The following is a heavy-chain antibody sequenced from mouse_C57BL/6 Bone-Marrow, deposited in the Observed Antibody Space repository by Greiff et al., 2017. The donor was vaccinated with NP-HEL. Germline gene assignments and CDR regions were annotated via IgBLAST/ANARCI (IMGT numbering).Heavy chain of an antibody. Sequence: VQLQQPGAELVKPGASVKLSCKASGYTFTSYWMQWVKQRPGQGLEWIGEIDPSDSYTNYNQKLKGKATLTVDTSSSTAYMQLSSLTSEDSAVYYCARDWVDFDYWGQGTTLTVSS. CDR1: GYTFTSYW. J-gene: IGHJ2*01. CDR3: ARDWVDFDY. D-gene: IGHD4-1*01. V-gene: IGHV1-50*01. CDR2: IDPSDSYT.